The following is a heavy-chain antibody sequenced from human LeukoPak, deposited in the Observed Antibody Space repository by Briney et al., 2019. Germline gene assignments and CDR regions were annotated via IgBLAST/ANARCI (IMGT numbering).Heavy chain of an antibody. Sequence: PSETLSLTCTVSGGSISSYYWSWIRQPAGKGLEWIGRICTSGSTNYNPSLKSRVTMSVDTSKNQFSLKLSSVTAADTAVYYCAAYSSSSGWYDPWGQGTLVTVSS. V-gene: IGHV4-4*07. D-gene: IGHD6-6*01. CDR2: ICTSGST. J-gene: IGHJ5*02. CDR1: GGSISSYY. CDR3: AAYSSSSGWYDP.